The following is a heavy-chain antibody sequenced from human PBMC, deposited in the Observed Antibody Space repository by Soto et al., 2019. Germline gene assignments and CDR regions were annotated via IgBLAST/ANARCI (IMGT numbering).Heavy chain of an antibody. CDR2: IYYSGST. Sequence: PSETLSLTCTVSGGSISSYYWSWIRQPPGKGLEWIGYIYYSGSTYYNPSLKSRVTISVDTSKNQFSLKLSSVTAADTAVYYCASSGSYDYYYGMDVWGQGTTVTVSS. V-gene: IGHV4-59*04. CDR3: ASSGSYDYYYGMDV. D-gene: IGHD1-26*01. CDR1: GGSISSYY. J-gene: IGHJ6*02.